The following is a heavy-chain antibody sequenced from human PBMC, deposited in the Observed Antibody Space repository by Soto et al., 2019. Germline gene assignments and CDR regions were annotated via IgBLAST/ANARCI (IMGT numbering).Heavy chain of an antibody. Sequence: KTSETLSLTCAVYGGSFSGYYWSWIRQPPGKGLEWIGEINHSGSTNYNPSLKSRVTISVDTSKNQFSLKLSSVTAADTAVYYCARGPLDIVLMVYAYNWFDPWGQGTLVTVSS. CDR1: GGSFSGYY. CDR3: ARGPLDIVLMVYAYNWFDP. D-gene: IGHD2-8*01. CDR2: INHSGST. V-gene: IGHV4-34*01. J-gene: IGHJ5*02.